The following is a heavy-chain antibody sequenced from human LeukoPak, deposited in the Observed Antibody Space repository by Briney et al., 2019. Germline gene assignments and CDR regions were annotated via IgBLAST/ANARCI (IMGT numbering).Heavy chain of an antibody. Sequence: PSETLSLTCTVSGGSISSHYWSWIRQPPGKGLEWIGYIYYSGGTNYNPSLKSRVTISVDTSKNQFSLKLSSVTAADTAVYYCARGGYYYGPLVFDYWGQGTLVTVSS. CDR3: ARGGYYYGPLVFDY. CDR1: GGSISSHY. V-gene: IGHV4-59*11. J-gene: IGHJ4*02. CDR2: IYYSGGT. D-gene: IGHD3-10*01.